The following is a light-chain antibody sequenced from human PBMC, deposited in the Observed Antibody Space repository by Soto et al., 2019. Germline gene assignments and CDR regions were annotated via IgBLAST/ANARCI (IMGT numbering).Light chain of an antibody. CDR2: EVT. CDR3: SSYTSSSNYV. V-gene: IGLV2-14*01. CDR1: GSDVGGYDY. J-gene: IGLJ1*01. Sequence: QSVLAQPASVSGSPGQSITISCTGTGSDVGGYDYVSWYQHHPGKAPKVMIYEVTNRPSGVSNRFSGSKSGNTASLTISGLLAEDEADYYCSSYTSSSNYVFGTGTKVT.